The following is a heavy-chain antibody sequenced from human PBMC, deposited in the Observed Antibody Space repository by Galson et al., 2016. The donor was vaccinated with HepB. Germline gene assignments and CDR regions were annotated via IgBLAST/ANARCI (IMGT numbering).Heavy chain of an antibody. CDR3: ARGGRKWFGASLKPGYGVDV. J-gene: IGHJ6*02. CDR2: INDSGNS. CDR1: GGSFNGYS. Sequence: SETLSLTCVVYGGSFNGYSWSWIRQAPGKGLEWIGEINDSGNSNYSPSLKSPVIISIDPSKNHFSLRLTSVTAADTAVYYWARGGRKWFGASLKPGYGVDVWGQGTTVTVSS. V-gene: IGHV4-34*01. D-gene: IGHD3-10*01.